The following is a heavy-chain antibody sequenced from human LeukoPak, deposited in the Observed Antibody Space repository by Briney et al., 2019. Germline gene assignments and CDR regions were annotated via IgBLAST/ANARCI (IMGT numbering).Heavy chain of an antibody. CDR2: ISNSGSTI. CDR3: ARDLFEYYYDSSGYFDY. CDR1: GFTFSDYY. V-gene: IGHV3-11*04. Sequence: GGSLRLSCAASGFTFSDYYMSWIRQAPGKGLEWVSFISNSGSTIYYADSVKGRFTISRDNAKNSLYLQMNSLRAEDTAVYYCARDLFEYYYDSSGYFDYWGQGTLVTVSS. J-gene: IGHJ4*02. D-gene: IGHD3-22*01.